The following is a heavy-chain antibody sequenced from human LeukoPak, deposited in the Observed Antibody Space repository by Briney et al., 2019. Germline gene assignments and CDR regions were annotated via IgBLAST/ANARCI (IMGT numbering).Heavy chain of an antibody. CDR3: AKEEYYYDSSGSHFDY. J-gene: IGHJ4*02. V-gene: IGHV3-23*01. Sequence: GGSLRLSCAASGFTFSSYAMSWVRQAPGKGLEWVSAISGSGGSTYCADSVKGRFTISRDNSKNTLYLQMNSLRAEDTAVYYCAKEEYYYDSSGSHFDYWGQGTLVTVSS. D-gene: IGHD3-22*01. CDR2: ISGSGGST. CDR1: GFTFSSYA.